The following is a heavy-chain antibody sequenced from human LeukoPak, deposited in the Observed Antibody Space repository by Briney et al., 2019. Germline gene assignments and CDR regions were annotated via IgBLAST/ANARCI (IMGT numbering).Heavy chain of an antibody. V-gene: IGHV3-7*01. CDR2: IKQDGSEK. CDR1: GFTFSSYW. Sequence: GGSLRLSCAASGFTFSSYWMSWVRQAPGKGLEWVANIKQDGSEKYYVDSVKGRFTISRDNAKNSLYLQMNSLRAEDTAVYYCARDRRLYSGSYYAYCYYGMDVWGQGTTVTVSS. J-gene: IGHJ6*02. D-gene: IGHD1-26*01. CDR3: ARDRRLYSGSYYAYCYYGMDV.